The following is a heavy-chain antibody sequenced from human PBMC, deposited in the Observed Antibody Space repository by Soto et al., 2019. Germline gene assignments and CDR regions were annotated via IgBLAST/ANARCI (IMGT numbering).Heavy chain of an antibody. J-gene: IGHJ6*02. V-gene: IGHV3-30-3*01. Sequence: GGSLRLSCTVSGFTFSSYAMHWVRQAPGKGLEWVAVISYNGSNKYYADSVKGRFTISRDNSKSTMYLQMNSLRVEDTAVYYCARDVLEWLLYYGMDVWGQGTTVTVSS. CDR2: ISYNGSNK. D-gene: IGHD3-3*01. CDR1: GFTFSSYA. CDR3: ARDVLEWLLYYGMDV.